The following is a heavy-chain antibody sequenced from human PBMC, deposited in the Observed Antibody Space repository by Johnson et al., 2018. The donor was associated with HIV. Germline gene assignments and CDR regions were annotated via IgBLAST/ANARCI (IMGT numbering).Heavy chain of an antibody. D-gene: IGHD3-22*01. CDR1: GFTFSSYA. CDR2: ISYDGSNK. J-gene: IGHJ3*02. CDR3: AREGYDSSGYSDAFDI. Sequence: HVQLVESGGGVVQPGRSLRLSCAASGFTFSSYAMHWVRQAPGKGLEWVTVISYDGSNKYYADSVKGRFTISRDNSKNTLYLQMNSLRAEDTAVYYCAREGYDSSGYSDAFDIWGQGTMVTVSS. V-gene: IGHV3-30*04.